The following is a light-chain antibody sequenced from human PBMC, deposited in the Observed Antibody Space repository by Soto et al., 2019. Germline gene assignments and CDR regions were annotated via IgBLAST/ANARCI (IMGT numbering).Light chain of an antibody. Sequence: EIVLTQSPATLSLSPGERATLSCRASQSVSSYLAWYQQKPGQAPRLLIYDASNRATGIPARFSGSGSGTDFTLTISSLEPEDFAVYDGQQRSNWPPVTFGGGTKVEIK. CDR1: QSVSSY. CDR2: DAS. V-gene: IGKV3-11*01. J-gene: IGKJ4*01. CDR3: QQRSNWPPVT.